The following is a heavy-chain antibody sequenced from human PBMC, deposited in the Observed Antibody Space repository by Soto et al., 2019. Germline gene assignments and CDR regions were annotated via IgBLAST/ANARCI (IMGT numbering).Heavy chain of an antibody. CDR1: GYMFSNYA. CDR3: ARDLSSGWFDY. CDR2: INVYNGNT. D-gene: IGHD6-19*01. V-gene: IGHV1-18*01. Sequence: QVQLVQSGGEVKRPGASVKVSCKASGYMFSNYAISWVRQTPGQGLEWMGWINVYNGNTNCAQKFQGRVTMATDTSTNTAYLDLRSLRSDDTAVYFCARDLSSGWFDYWGQGTLVIVSS. J-gene: IGHJ4*02.